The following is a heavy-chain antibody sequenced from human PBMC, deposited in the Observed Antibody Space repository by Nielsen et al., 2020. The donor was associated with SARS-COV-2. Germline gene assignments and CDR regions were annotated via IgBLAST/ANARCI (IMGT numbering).Heavy chain of an antibody. Sequence: GESLKISCHASGFPFTNYWIRRVRQTPGKGLEWVGNIYSPCSHNNYRPSFQGHVTISAHKSNNTAYLQWSSLEASDSAMYYCSRQPRSIISNWFDPWGQGTLVTVST. CDR2: IYSPCSHN. CDR3: SRQPRSIISNWFDP. J-gene: IGHJ5*02. V-gene: IGHV5-10-1*01. D-gene: IGHD1-14*01. CDR1: GFPFTNYW.